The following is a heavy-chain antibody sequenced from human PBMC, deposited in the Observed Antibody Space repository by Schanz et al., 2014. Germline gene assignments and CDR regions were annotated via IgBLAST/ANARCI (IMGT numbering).Heavy chain of an antibody. CDR2: INPSGGGT. D-gene: IGHD3-22*01. V-gene: IGHV1-46*01. CDR1: GYTFTSYD. CDR3: AREVGLYDRGWFDP. Sequence: QVQLVQSGAEVKKPGASVKVSCTASGYTFTSYDINWVRQAPGQGLEWMGIINPSGGGTNYAQRFQGRVTITADKSSDTAYMELSSLRSEDTAVYYCAREVGLYDRGWFDPWGQGTLVTVSS. J-gene: IGHJ5*02.